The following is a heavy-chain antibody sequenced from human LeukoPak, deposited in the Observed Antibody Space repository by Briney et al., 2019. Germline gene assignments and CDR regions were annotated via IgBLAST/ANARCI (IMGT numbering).Heavy chain of an antibody. V-gene: IGHV3-43*02. J-gene: IGHJ4*02. D-gene: IGHD3-9*01. CDR1: GFTFGDYA. Sequence: GGSLRLSCAASGFTFGDYAMHWVRQAPGKGLEWVSLISGDGGSTYYADSVKGRFTISRDNSKNSLYLQMNSLRTEDTALYYCAKDSFLTGYNTGTDYWGQGTLVTVSS. CDR3: AKDSFLTGYNTGTDY. CDR2: ISGDGGST.